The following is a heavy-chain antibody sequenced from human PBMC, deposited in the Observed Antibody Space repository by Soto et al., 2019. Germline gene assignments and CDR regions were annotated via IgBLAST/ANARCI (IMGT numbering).Heavy chain of an antibody. V-gene: IGHV1-58*01. Sequence: SVKVSCKASGFTFSSSAVQWVRQARGQRLEWIGKIVVGSGNTNYAKKFQERVTITRDMSTSTAYMELSSLRSEDTAFYYCAAFDPGPMGFDPWGQGTLVTVSS. J-gene: IGHJ5*02. CDR1: GFTFSSSA. D-gene: IGHD3-9*01. CDR3: AAFDPGPMGFDP. CDR2: IVVGSGNT.